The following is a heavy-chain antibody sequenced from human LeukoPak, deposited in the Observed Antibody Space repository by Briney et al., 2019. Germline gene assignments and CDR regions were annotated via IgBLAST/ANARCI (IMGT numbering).Heavy chain of an antibody. D-gene: IGHD3-3*01. J-gene: IGHJ5*01. CDR2: INPNSGGT. V-gene: IGHV1-2*02. CDR1: GYTFTGYY. CDR3: ARVDVLRFLEWFDY. Sequence: ASVKVSCKASGYTFTGYYIHWVRQAPGQGLEWMGWINPNSGGTNYAQKFQGRVTMTRDTSISTAYMELSRLRSDDTAVYYCARVDVLRFLEWFDYWGQGTLVTVSS.